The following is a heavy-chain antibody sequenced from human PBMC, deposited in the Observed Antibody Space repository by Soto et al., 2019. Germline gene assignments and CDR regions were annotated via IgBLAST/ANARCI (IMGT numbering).Heavy chain of an antibody. CDR3: ARRSSSSLGSLFDP. D-gene: IGHD6-6*01. CDR2: IYYSGST. V-gene: IGHV4-39*01. Sequence: SETLSLTCIVSGGSISSSSYYWGWIRQPPGKGLEWIGSIYYSGSTYYNPSLESRVTMSVDTSKNQFSLKLSSVTPTDTAVYYCARRSSSSLGSLFDPWGRGILVTVSS. J-gene: IGHJ5*02. CDR1: GGSISSSSYY.